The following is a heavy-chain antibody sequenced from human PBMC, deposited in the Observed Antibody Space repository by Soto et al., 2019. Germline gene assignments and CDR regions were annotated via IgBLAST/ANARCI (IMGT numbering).Heavy chain of an antibody. CDR3: ARGVGSSPPQY. CDR2: IYASGSP. J-gene: IGHJ4*02. D-gene: IGHD1-26*01. CDR1: GGSISVYY. V-gene: IGHV4-59*01. Sequence: PSETLSLTGTISGGSISVYYWSWIRQTPGQGLEWIGYIYASGSPYYNPSLKSRVIISADTSKNQISLKLTSATAADTAVYYCARGVGSSPPQYWGRGTLVTVSS.